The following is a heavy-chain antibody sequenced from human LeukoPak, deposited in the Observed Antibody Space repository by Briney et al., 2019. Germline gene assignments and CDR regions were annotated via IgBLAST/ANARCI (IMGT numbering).Heavy chain of an antibody. CDR1: GFAFSDFY. D-gene: IGHD3-22*01. CDR2: ITSSGTTI. J-gene: IGHJ4*02. Sequence: GGSLRLSCAASGFAFSDFYMSWIRQAPGKGLEWISYITSSGTTIYYADSVKGRFTISRDNAKNSLYLQMNSLRAEDTAVYYCARPSQVAYDSSGYVDYWGQGTLVTVSS. V-gene: IGHV3-11*01. CDR3: ARPSQVAYDSSGYVDY.